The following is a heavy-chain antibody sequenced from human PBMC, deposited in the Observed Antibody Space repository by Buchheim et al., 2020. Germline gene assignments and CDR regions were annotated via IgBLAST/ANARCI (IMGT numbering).Heavy chain of an antibody. CDR2: ISGSGGST. CDR1: GFTFSSYA. CDR3: AKYQSGSYSPLDYYYYGMDV. V-gene: IGHV3-23*04. Sequence: EVQLVESGGGLVQPGGSLRLSCAASGFTFSSYAMSWVRQAPGKGLEWVSAISGSGGSTYYADSVKGRFTISRDNSKNTLYLQMNGLRAEDTAVYYCAKYQSGSYSPLDYYYYGMDVWGQGTT. D-gene: IGHD1-26*01. J-gene: IGHJ6*02.